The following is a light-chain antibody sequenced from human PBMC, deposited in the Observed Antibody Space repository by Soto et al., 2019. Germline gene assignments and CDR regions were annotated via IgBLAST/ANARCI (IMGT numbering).Light chain of an antibody. CDR2: HVT. CDR3: SSYTSSSTLLYV. V-gene: IGLV2-14*01. J-gene: IGLJ1*01. CDR1: SGDVGAYNY. Sequence: QSALTQPASVSGSPGQSITISCTGTSGDVGAYNYVSWYQQYPGKAPKLMIYHVTDRPSGVSNRFSGSKSGNTASLTISGLQAEDEADYYCSSYTSSSTLLYVFGTGTKVTVL.